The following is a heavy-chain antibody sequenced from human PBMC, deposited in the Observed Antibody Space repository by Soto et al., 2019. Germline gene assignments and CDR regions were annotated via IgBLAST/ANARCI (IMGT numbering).Heavy chain of an antibody. V-gene: IGHV1-69*01. Sequence: QVQLVQSGAEVKKPGSSVKVYCRASGGTFSTYGITWVRQAPGQGLEWMGGIIPLFGTVNYAQKFQGRVTITADESTSSAYKELSTLRSDDTPVYFCASDSFHRGYAYGYFESWGQGAQVTVSS. CDR1: GGTFSTYG. CDR3: ASDSFHRGYAYGYFES. D-gene: IGHD5-18*01. CDR2: IIPLFGTV. J-gene: IGHJ4*02.